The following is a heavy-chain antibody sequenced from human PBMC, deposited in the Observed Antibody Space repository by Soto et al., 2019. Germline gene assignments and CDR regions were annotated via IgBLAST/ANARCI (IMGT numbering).Heavy chain of an antibody. CDR2: IKIAATDM. CDR1: GFTFSSYG. D-gene: IGHD6-25*01. V-gene: IGHV3-48*02. Sequence: GGSLRLSCAASGFTFSSYGMHWVRQAPGKGLEWISYIKIAATDMHYGDSVKGRFTISRDDAKNSLYLQMSSLRDDDTAVYYCARDRGGTFYDYWGHGTLVTVSS. J-gene: IGHJ4*01. CDR3: ARDRGGTFYDY.